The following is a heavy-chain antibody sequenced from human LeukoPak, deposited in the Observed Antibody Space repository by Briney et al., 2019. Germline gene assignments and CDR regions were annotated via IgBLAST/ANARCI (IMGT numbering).Heavy chain of an antibody. CDR3: ARDFLQQWLGPFDY. CDR1: GYTFTGYY. D-gene: IGHD6-19*01. CDR2: INPNSGGT. Sequence: ASVKVSCKASGYTFTGYYMHWVRQAPGQGLEWMGWINPNSGGTNYAQKFQGRVTMTRDTSISTAYMELSRLRSDDTAVYYCARDFLQQWLGPFDYWGQGTLVTVSS. V-gene: IGHV1-2*02. J-gene: IGHJ4*02.